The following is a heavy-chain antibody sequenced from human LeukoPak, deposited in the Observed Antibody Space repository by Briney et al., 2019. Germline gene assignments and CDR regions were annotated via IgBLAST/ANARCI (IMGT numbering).Heavy chain of an antibody. D-gene: IGHD2-2*01. Sequence: QPGGSLRLSCAASRFTFSNYAMSWVRQAPGKGLEWVAAISGSVGTTYYADSVKGRFTISRDNSMNTLYLQMNSLRAEDTAVFYCARGDCSSTSCSSTPKNWFDPWGQGTLVSVSS. J-gene: IGHJ5*02. V-gene: IGHV3-23*01. CDR1: RFTFSNYA. CDR2: ISGSVGTT. CDR3: ARGDCSSTSCSSTPKNWFDP.